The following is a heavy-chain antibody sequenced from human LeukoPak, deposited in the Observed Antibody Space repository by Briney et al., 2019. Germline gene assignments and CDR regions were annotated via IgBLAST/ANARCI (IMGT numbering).Heavy chain of an antibody. CDR2: TFPSGGEI. D-gene: IGHD2-8*02. Sequence: PGGSLRLSCAASGFTFSTFAMIWVRQPPGKGLEWVSSTFPSGGEIHYADSVRGRFTISRDNSKSTLSLQTNSLRAEDTAIYYCATYRQVLLPFESWGQGTLVTVSS. CDR3: ATYRQVLLPFES. CDR1: GFTFSTFA. J-gene: IGHJ4*02. V-gene: IGHV3-23*01.